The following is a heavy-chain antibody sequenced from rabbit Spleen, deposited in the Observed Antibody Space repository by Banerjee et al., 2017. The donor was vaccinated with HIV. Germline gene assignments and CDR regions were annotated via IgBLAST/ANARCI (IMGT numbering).Heavy chain of an antibody. CDR3: ARGSAAMTMVITGFYFNL. D-gene: IGHD2-1*01. CDR1: GFSFSSYYY. V-gene: IGHV1S40*01. Sequence: QSLVESGGGLVQPEGSLTLTCTASGFSFSSYYYMCWVRQAPGKGLESIACIYGGDGGSTWYASWAKGRFTISKTSSTTVTLQVTNLTAADTATYFCARGSAAMTMVITGFYFNLWGPGTLVTVS. CDR2: IYGGDGGST. J-gene: IGHJ4*01.